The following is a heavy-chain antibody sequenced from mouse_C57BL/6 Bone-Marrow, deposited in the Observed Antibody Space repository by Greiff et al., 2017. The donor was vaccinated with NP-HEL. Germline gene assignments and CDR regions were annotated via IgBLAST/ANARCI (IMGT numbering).Heavy chain of an antibody. D-gene: IGHD2-4*01. V-gene: IGHV7-1*01. CDR2: SRNKANDYTT. Sequence: EVQVVESGGGLVQSGRSLRLSCATSGFTFSDFYMEWVRQAPGKGLEWIAASRNKANDYTTEYSASVKGRFIVSRDTSQSILYLQMNALRAEDTAIYYCARDEEGYDSKGVAMDYWGQGTSVTVSS. J-gene: IGHJ4*01. CDR3: ARDEEGYDSKGVAMDY. CDR1: GFTFSDFY.